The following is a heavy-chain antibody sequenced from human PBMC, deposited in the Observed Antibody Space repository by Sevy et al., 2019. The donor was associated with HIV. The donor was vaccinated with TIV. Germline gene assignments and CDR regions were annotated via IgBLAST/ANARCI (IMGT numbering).Heavy chain of an antibody. J-gene: IGHJ3*02. V-gene: IGHV1-8*01. CDR2: MNPNSGNT. D-gene: IGHD6-6*01. Sequence: ASVKVSCKASGYTFTSPDINWVRQATGQGLEWMGWMNPNSGNTGYAQKFQGRVTMTRNTSIRTAYMELSSLKSEDTAVYYCARAGGAARVPGTFDIWGQGTMVTVSS. CDR3: ARAGGAARVPGTFDI. CDR1: GYTFTSPD.